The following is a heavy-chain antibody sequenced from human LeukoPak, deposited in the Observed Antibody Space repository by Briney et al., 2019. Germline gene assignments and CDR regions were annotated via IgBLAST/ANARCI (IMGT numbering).Heavy chain of an antibody. J-gene: IGHJ3*02. D-gene: IGHD2-2*01. Sequence: SQTLSLTCTVSGGSISSGGYCWSWIRQHPGKGLEWIGYIYYSGSTYYNPSLKSRVTISVDTSKNQFSLKLSSVTAADTAVYYCARDNKDIVVVPAEIGAFDIWGQGTMVTVSS. CDR2: IYYSGST. V-gene: IGHV4-31*03. CDR1: GGSISSGGYC. CDR3: ARDNKDIVVVPAEIGAFDI.